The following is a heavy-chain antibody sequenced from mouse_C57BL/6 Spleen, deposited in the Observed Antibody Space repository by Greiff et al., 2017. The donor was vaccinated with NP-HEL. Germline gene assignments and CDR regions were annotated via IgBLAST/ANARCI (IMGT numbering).Heavy chain of an antibody. CDR3: ARDPYYDGSSYAWFAG. CDR1: GYTFTDYY. D-gene: IGHD1-1*01. J-gene: IGHJ3*01. CDR2: IYPGGGNT. V-gene: IGHV1-76*01. Sequence: VKLQESGAELVRPGASVKLSCKASGYTFTDYYINWVKQRPGQGLEWIARIYPGGGNTYYNEKFKGKATLTAEKSSSTAYMQLSSLTSEDSAVYFCARDPYYDGSSYAWFAGWGQGTLVT.